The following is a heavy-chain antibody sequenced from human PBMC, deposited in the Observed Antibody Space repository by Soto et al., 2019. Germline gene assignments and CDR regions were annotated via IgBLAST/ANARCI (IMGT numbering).Heavy chain of an antibody. CDR3: ARVGCSSTSCYWANWFDP. Sequence: SETLSLTCAVSCGSISSGGYSWSWIRQPPGKGLEWIGYIYHSGSTYYNPSLKSRVTISVDRSKNQFSLKLSSVTAADTAVYYCARVGCSSTSCYWANWFDPWGQGTLVTVSS. V-gene: IGHV4-30-2*01. CDR2: IYHSGST. D-gene: IGHD2-2*01. J-gene: IGHJ5*02. CDR1: CGSISSGGYS.